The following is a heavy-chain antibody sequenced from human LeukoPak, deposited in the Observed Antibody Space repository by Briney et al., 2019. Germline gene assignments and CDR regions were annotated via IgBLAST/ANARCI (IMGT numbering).Heavy chain of an antibody. V-gene: IGHV3-23*01. CDR1: GFTFSSYG. D-gene: IGHD1-26*01. Sequence: PGGTLRLSCAASGFTFSSYGMSWVRQAPGKVLEWVSAISGSGGTTYYADSVKGRFTISRDNSKNTLYLQMNSLRAEDTAVYYCVRSGRGTYYYFDYWGQGTLVTVSS. J-gene: IGHJ4*02. CDR3: VRSGRGTYYYFDY. CDR2: ISGSGGTT.